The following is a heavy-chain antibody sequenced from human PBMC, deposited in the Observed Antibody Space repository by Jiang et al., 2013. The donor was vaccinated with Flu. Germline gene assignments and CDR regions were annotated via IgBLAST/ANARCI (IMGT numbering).Heavy chain of an antibody. CDR3: ASWEETNWFDP. CDR2: IYHSGST. J-gene: IGHJ5*02. V-gene: IGHV4-38-2*01. D-gene: IGHD1-26*01. Sequence: GLVKPSETLSLTCAVSGYSISSGYYWGWIRQPPGKGLEWFGSIYHSGSTYYNPALRSRVTISVDTSKNQFSLKLSFVTAADTAVYYCASWEETNWFDPWGQGTLVTVSS. CDR1: GYSISSGYY.